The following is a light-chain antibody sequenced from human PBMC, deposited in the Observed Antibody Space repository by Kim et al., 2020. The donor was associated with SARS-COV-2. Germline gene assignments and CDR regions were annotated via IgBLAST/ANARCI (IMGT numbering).Light chain of an antibody. V-gene: IGLV7-43*01. J-gene: IGLJ2*01. CDR2: GSS. Sequence: PGGTVTLTCASSTGAVTSGYYPCWFQQKPGQAPRALIYGSSIKHSWTPARFSGSLLGGKAALTLSGVQPEDEADYYCLLYFGGEGIFGGGTKVTVL. CDR1: TGAVTSGYY. CDR3: LLYFGGEGI.